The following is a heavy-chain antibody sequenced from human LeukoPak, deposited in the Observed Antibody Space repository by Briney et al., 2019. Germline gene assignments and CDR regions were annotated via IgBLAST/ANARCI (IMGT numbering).Heavy chain of an antibody. CDR2: IGTAGDT. Sequence: GGSLRLSCAASGFTFSSYDMHWVRQATGKGLEWVSAIGTAGDTYYPGSVKGRFTISRENAKNSLYLQMNSLRAGDTAVYYCARGPGPYDPSYYYGMDVWGQGTTVTVSS. D-gene: IGHD3-16*01. J-gene: IGHJ6*02. CDR3: ARGPGPYDPSYYYGMDV. V-gene: IGHV3-13*01. CDR1: GFTFSSYD.